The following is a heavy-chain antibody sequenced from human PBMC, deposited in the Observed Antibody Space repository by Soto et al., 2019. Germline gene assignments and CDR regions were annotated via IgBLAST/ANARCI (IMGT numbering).Heavy chain of an antibody. CDR3: ARGRYYYDSSGYGTFDY. D-gene: IGHD3-22*01. J-gene: IGHJ4*02. CDR2: IIPIFGTA. Sequence: ASVKVSCKASGGTFSSYAISWVRQAPGQGLEWMGGIIPIFGTANYAQKFQGRVTITADESTSTAYMELSSLRSEDTAVYYCARGRYYYDSSGYGTFDYWGQGTLVTVSS. V-gene: IGHV1-69*13. CDR1: GGTFSSYA.